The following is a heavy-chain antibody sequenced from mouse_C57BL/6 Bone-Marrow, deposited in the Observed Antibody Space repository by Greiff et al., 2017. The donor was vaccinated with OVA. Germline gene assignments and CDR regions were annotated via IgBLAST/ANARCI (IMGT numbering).Heavy chain of an antibody. Sequence: QVQLQQPGAELVKPGASVTMSCKASGYTFTSYWITWVKQRPGQGLEWIGDIYPGSGSTNYNAKFKSKATLTVDTSSSTAYMQLSSLTSEDSAVYYCARRESGAGRYYWGQGTTLTVSS. CDR2: IYPGSGST. J-gene: IGHJ2*01. D-gene: IGHD4-1*01. CDR3: ARRESGAGRYY. V-gene: IGHV1-55*01. CDR1: GYTFTSYW.